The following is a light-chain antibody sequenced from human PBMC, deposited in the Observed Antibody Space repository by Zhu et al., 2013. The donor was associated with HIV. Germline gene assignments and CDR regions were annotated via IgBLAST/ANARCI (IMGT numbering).Light chain of an antibody. CDR1: QSVSSN. CDR3: QQYNSFWT. Sequence: EIVMTQSPATLSVSPGERVTLSCRASQSVSSNLAWYQQKPGQAPRLLIYGASTRATGIPARFSGSGSGTQFTLTINGLQPDDFATYFCQQYNSFWTFGQGTKVGNQT. CDR2: GAS. J-gene: IGKJ1*01. V-gene: IGKV3-15*01.